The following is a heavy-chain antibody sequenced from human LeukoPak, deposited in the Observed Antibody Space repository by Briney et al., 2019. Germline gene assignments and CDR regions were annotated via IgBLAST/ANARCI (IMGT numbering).Heavy chain of an antibody. J-gene: IGHJ4*02. CDR1: GYTFTSYY. CDR2: INPSGGST. CDR3: ARIYYDSSGYYYQPFDY. D-gene: IGHD3-22*01. V-gene: IGHV1-46*01. Sequence: ASVRVSCKASGYTFTSYYMHWVRQAPGQGLEWMGIINPSGGSTSYAQKFQGRVTMTRDTSTSTVYMELSSLRSEDTAVYYCARIYYDSSGYYYQPFDYWGQGTLVTVSS.